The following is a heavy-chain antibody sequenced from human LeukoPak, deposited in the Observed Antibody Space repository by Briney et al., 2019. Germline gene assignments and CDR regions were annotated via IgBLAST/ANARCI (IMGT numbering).Heavy chain of an antibody. CDR3: ARVWDGDPRGYYYGMDV. CDR2: ISYDGSNK. D-gene: IGHD4-17*01. J-gene: IGHJ6*02. Sequence: PGGSLRLSCAASGFTFSSYGMHWVRQAPGKGLEWVAVISYDGSNKYYADSVKGRFTISRDNSKNTLYLQMNSLRAEDTAVYYCARVWDGDPRGYYYGMDVWGQGTTVTVSS. CDR1: GFTFSSYG. V-gene: IGHV3-30*19.